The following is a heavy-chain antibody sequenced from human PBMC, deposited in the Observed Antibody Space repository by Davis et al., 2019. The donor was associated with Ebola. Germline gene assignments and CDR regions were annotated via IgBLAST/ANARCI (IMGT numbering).Heavy chain of an antibody. CDR2: MNPNSGNT. D-gene: IGHD3-3*01. V-gene: IGHV1-8*01. J-gene: IGHJ4*02. CDR3: VRGPQYDFWSGHPYYFDY. CDR1: GYSFTDDG. Sequence: ASVKVSCKASGYSFTDDGINWVRQATGQGLEWVGWMNPNSGNTGYAEKFQGRVTMTRNTSINTAYMELSYLRSEDTAVYYCVRGPQYDFWSGHPYYFDYWGQGTLVTVSS.